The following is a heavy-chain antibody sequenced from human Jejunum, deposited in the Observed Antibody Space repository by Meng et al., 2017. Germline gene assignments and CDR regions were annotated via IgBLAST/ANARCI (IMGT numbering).Heavy chain of an antibody. Sequence: EVQLVEPGGGLVQPGGSLRLSCAASGFTFRTRWMHWVRQAPGRGLEWVSRIDDDGNTIDYAGSVKGRFTISRDNAKNSLYLQMNSLRAEDTAVYYCTTAGAYPFDYWGQGTLVTVSS. J-gene: IGHJ4*02. CDR2: IDDDGNTI. CDR1: GFTFRTRW. CDR3: TTAGAYPFDY. V-gene: IGHV3-74*01.